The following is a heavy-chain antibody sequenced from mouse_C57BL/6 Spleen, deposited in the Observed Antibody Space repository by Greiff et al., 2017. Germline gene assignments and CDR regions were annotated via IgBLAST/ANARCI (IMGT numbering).Heavy chain of an antibody. Sequence: EVKLMESGGGLVKPGGSLKLSCAASGFTFSDYGMHWVRQAPGKGLEWVAYISSGSSTIYYADTVKGRFTISRDNAKNTLFLQMTSLRSEDTAMFYCARGYDWYFGVWGTGTTVTVAS. V-gene: IGHV5-17*01. D-gene: IGHD2-2*01. CDR1: GFTFSDYG. CDR2: ISSGSSTI. CDR3: ARGYDWYFGV. J-gene: IGHJ1*03.